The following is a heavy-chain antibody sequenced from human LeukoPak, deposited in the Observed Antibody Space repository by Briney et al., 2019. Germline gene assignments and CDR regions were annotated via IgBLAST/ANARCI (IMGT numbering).Heavy chain of an antibody. V-gene: IGHV4-30-2*01. J-gene: IGHJ6*02. CDR3: ASLHYYCGMDV. CDR2: IYHSGST. CDR1: GGSISSGGYS. Sequence: PSQTLSLTCAVSGGSISSGGYSWSWIRQPPGKGLEWIGYIYHSGSTYYNPSLKSRVTISVDRSKNQFSLKLSSVTAADTAVYYCASLHYYCGMDVWGQGTTVTVSS.